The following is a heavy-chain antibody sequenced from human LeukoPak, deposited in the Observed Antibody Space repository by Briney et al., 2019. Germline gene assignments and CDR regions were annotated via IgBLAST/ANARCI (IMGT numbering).Heavy chain of an antibody. D-gene: IGHD5-12*01. V-gene: IGHV4-59*01. J-gene: IGHJ6*03. CDR3: ASSYSGYDYSYYYYYMDV. CDR2: IYYSGST. CDR1: GGSISSYY. Sequence: PSETLSLTCTVSGGSISSYYWSWIRQPPGKGLEWIGYIYYSGSTNYNPSLKSRVTISVDTSKNQFSLKLSSVTAADTAVYYCASSYSGYDYSYYYYYMDVWGKGTTVTVSS.